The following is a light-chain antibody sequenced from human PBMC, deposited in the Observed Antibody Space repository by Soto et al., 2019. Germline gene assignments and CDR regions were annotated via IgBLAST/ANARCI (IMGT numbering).Light chain of an antibody. V-gene: IGLV2-23*01. J-gene: IGLJ1*01. CDR1: SRDVGSYNL. Sequence: QAVLTQPASVSGSPGQAITISCTGTSRDVGSYNLVSWYQQHPGNAPKLIIYEGTKRPSGVSYRFSGSKSGNTASLTISGLQEEDEGDYHCCSFAGSSTYVFGTGTKGHRP. CDR3: CSFAGSSTYV. CDR2: EGT.